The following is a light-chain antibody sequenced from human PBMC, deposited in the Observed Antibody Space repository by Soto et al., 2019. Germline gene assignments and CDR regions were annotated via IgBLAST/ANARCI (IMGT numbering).Light chain of an antibody. V-gene: IGKV3-11*01. CDR1: QNISNY. CDR2: DSS. CDR3: QHRSLWT. Sequence: ENVLTQSPATLSLSPGERATLSCRASQNISNYLAWYQQKPGQAPSLLIYDSSNRATGIPARFSGSGSGTEFTLTIRRLEHEDFAIYYCQHRSLWTFGPGTKVEIK. J-gene: IGKJ1*01.